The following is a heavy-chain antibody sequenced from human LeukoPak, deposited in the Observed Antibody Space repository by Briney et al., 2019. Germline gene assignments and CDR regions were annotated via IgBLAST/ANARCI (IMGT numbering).Heavy chain of an antibody. V-gene: IGHV3-74*01. CDR3: ARAQVGAPTDL. Sequence: PGGSLRLSCAASGFPFSSYAMYWVRQAPGKGLVWVARIHGDGDNISYADSVRGRFTISRDNAKDTLYLHVNSLSPEDTAVYYCARAQVGAPTDLWGQGTLVTVSS. D-gene: IGHD1-26*01. CDR2: IHGDGDNI. J-gene: IGHJ5*02. CDR1: GFPFSSYA.